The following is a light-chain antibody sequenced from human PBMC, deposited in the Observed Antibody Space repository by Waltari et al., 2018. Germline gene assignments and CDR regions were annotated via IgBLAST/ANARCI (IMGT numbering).Light chain of an antibody. Sequence: QSALTQPASVSGSPGQSITITCTGTSSDVGGYTYVSWYQQHPGKAPKLMIYEVSKWPSGVSSRFSGSKSGTTASLTISGLQADDEADYYCSSYTTSSTPGVFGGGTKLTVL. CDR1: SSDVGGYTY. CDR3: SSYTTSSTPGV. V-gene: IGLV2-14*01. CDR2: EVS. J-gene: IGLJ2*01.